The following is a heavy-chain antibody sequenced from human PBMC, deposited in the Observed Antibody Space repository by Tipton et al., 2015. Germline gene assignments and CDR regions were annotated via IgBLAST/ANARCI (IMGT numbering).Heavy chain of an antibody. D-gene: IGHD2-21*02. V-gene: IGHV4-61*01. CDR2: LFYNGNT. Sequence: TLSLTCTVSGVSVSITNLYWTWIRQSPGKGLEWIGHLFYNGNTNYNPSLKSRVTISEDTSENRFSLRLTSVTAADTAMYYCARTRGVQSSDWEVHWGQGILVNVSS. CDR1: GVSVSITNLY. J-gene: IGHJ4*02. CDR3: ARTRGVQSSDWEVH.